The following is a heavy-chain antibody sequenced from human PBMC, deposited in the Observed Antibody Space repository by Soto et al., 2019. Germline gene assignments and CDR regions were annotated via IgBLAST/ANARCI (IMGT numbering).Heavy chain of an antibody. D-gene: IGHD1-26*01. CDR1: GFTVSSNY. J-gene: IGHJ6*02. Sequence: EVQLVETGGGLIQPGGSLRLSCAASGFTVSSNYMSWVRQAPGKGLEWVSVIYSGGSTYYADSVKGRFTISRDNSKNTLYLQMNSLRAEDTAVYYCAREAREYYYYGMDVWGQETTVTVSS. CDR2: IYSGGST. V-gene: IGHV3-53*02. CDR3: AREAREYYYYGMDV.